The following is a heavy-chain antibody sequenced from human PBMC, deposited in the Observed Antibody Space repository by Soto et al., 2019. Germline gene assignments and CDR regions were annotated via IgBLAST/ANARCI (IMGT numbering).Heavy chain of an antibody. Sequence: SETLSLTCTVSGGSISSGGYYWSWIRQHPGKGLEWIGYIYYSGSTYYNPSLKSRVTISVDTSKNQFSLKLSSVTAADTAVYYCESSYYYDSSGYYHRYWGQGTLVTVYS. D-gene: IGHD3-22*01. CDR3: ESSYYYDSSGYYHRY. J-gene: IGHJ4*02. CDR2: IYYSGST. V-gene: IGHV4-31*03. CDR1: GGSISSGGYY.